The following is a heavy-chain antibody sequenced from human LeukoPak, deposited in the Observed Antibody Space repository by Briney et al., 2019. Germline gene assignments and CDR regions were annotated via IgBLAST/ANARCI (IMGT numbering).Heavy chain of an antibody. V-gene: IGHV1-46*03. Sequence: ASVKVSCKASGYTFTSYYMHWVRQAPGQGLEWMGIINPSGGSTSYAQKFQGRVTMTRGTSTSTVYMELSSLRSEDTAVYYCARDLYSSSWSGGLFDYWGQGTLVTVSS. CDR1: GYTFTSYY. CDR3: ARDLYSSSWSGGLFDY. J-gene: IGHJ4*02. D-gene: IGHD6-13*01. CDR2: INPSGGST.